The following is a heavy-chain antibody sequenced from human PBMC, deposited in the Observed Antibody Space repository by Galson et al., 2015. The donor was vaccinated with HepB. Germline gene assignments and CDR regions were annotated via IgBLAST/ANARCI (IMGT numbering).Heavy chain of an antibody. Sequence: SLRLSCAASGFTFSSYSMNWVRQAPGKGLEWVSYISSSSSTIYYADSVKGRFTISRDNAKNSLYLQMNSLRAEDTAVYYCARGPGGVVVVAAKHYFDYWGQGTLVTVSS. J-gene: IGHJ4*02. CDR1: GFTFSSYS. D-gene: IGHD2-15*01. V-gene: IGHV3-48*01. CDR2: ISSSSSTI. CDR3: ARGPGGVVVVAAKHYFDY.